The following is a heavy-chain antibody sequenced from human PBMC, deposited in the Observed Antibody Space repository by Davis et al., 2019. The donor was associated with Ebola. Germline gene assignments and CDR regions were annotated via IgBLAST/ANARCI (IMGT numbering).Heavy chain of an antibody. CDR1: GYTFTNYY. J-gene: IGHJ6*02. Sequence: AASVKVSCKASGYTFTNYYMHWVRQAPGQGLEWMGMINPIGGSTSYAQKFQGRVTMTRDTSTSTVYMELSSLRSDDTAVYYCAREEIVVVVAATYYYYGMDVWGQGTTVTVSS. D-gene: IGHD2-15*01. CDR3: AREEIVVVVAATYYYYGMDV. V-gene: IGHV1-46*03. CDR2: INPIGGST.